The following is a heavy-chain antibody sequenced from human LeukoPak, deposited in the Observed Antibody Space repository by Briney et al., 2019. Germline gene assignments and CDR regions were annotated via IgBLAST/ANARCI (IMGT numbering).Heavy chain of an antibody. CDR3: ARVLAAAGAFDY. V-gene: IGHV3-23*01. J-gene: IGHJ4*02. CDR2: ISAGGDT. CDR1: AFTFSNSA. D-gene: IGHD6-13*01. Sequence: GGSLRLSCAASAFTFSNSAMTWVRQAPGKGLEWVSAISAGGDTYYADSVKGRFTISRDNSKNTLYLQMNSLRAEDTAVYYCARVLAAAGAFDYWGQGTLVTVSS.